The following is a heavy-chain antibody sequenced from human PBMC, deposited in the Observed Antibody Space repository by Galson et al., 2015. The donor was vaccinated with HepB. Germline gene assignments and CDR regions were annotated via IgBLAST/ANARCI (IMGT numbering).Heavy chain of an antibody. CDR3: AKGFRYTAIVNYFDY. CDR1: GFTFSSYG. CDR2: ISYDGSNK. Sequence: LRLSCAASGFTFSSYGMHWVRQAPGKGLEWVAVISYDGSNKYYADSVKGRFTISRDNSKNTLYLQMDSLRAEDTAVYYCAKGFRYTAIVNYFDYWGQGTLVTVSS. J-gene: IGHJ4*02. V-gene: IGHV3-30*18. D-gene: IGHD5-18*01.